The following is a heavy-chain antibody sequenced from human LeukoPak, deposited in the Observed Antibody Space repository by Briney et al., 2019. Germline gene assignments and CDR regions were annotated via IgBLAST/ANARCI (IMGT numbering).Heavy chain of an antibody. D-gene: IGHD3-3*01. CDR1: GYTFTSYD. V-gene: IGHV1-8*01. J-gene: IGHJ4*02. CDR2: MNPNSGNT. CDR3: ARVRNDFWSGYYHYYFDY. Sequence: ASVKVSCKASGYTFTSYDINWVRQATGQGLEWMGWMNPNSGNTGYAQKFQGRVTMARNTSISTAYMELSSLRSEDTAVYYCARVRNDFWSGYYHYYFDYWGQGTLVTVSS.